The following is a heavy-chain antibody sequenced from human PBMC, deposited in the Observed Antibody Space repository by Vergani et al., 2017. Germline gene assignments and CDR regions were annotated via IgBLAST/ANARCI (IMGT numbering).Heavy chain of an antibody. J-gene: IGHJ6*02. D-gene: IGHD3-16*01. CDR1: GLTINNFW. Sequence: EVSLVESGGGLVQAGGSLRLSCAASGLTINNFWMHWVRQAPGKGLEWVSRIDGDGSTTAYADSVKGRFTVSRDNAKNTLSLQMNSLRAEDTAVYFCARDHLGHHRDARSYVHKYNGMDVWGQGTTVTVSS. CDR2: IDGDGSTT. CDR3: ARDHLGHHRDARSYVHKYNGMDV. V-gene: IGHV3-74*01.